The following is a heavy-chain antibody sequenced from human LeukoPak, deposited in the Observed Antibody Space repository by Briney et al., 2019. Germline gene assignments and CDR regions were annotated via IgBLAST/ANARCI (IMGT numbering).Heavy chain of an antibody. CDR2: ISGSGGST. CDR3: AKDLTMIVVVMFDP. CDR1: GVTFSSYA. J-gene: IGHJ5*02. Sequence: PGGSLRLSCAASGVTFSSYAMSWVRQAPGKGLEWVSAISGSGGSTYYADSVKGRFTISRDNSKNTLYLQMNSLRAEDTAVYYCAKDLTMIVVVMFDPWGQGTLVTVSS. V-gene: IGHV3-23*01. D-gene: IGHD3-22*01.